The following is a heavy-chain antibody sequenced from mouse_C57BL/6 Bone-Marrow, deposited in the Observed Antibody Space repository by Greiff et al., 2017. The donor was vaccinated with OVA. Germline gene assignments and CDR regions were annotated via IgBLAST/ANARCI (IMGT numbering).Heavy chain of an antibody. V-gene: IGHV5-6*01. D-gene: IGHD3-3*01. Sequence: EVKLMESGGDLVKPGGSLKLSCAASGFTFSSYGMSWVRQTPDKRLEWVATISSGGSYTYYPDSVKGRFTISRDNAKNTQYLQMSSLKSEDTAMYYCARLGVDYWGQGTTLTVSA. CDR3: ARLGVDY. CDR2: ISSGGSYT. J-gene: IGHJ2*01. CDR1: GFTFSSYG.